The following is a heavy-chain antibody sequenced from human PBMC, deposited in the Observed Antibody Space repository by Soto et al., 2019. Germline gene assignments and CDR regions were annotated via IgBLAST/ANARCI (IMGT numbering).Heavy chain of an antibody. V-gene: IGHV3-15*01. CDR1: GFTFSNAW. CDR3: TTAARYCSSTSCYRHYYYYYMDV. D-gene: IGHD2-2*01. CDR2: IKSKTDGGTT. Sequence: GGSLRLSCAASGFTFSNAWMSWVRQAPGKGLEWVGRIKSKTDGGTTDYAAPVKGRFTISRDDSKNTLYLQMNSLKTEDTAVYYCTTAARYCSSTSCYRHYYYYYMDVWGKGTTVTVSS. J-gene: IGHJ6*03.